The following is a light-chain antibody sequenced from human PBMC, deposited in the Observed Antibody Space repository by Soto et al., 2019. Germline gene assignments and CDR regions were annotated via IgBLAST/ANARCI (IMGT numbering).Light chain of an antibody. J-gene: IGKJ4*01. V-gene: IGKV1-12*01. CDR1: QTVNNW. CDR2: ASS. CDR3: QQANTFPLT. Sequence: DIQMTQSPSSVSAXVGDRVTITCRTSQTVNNWLAWYQQRPGKAPKLLIYASSTLQGGAPSRFSGSGSGTDFTLTISSLQPEDFATYYCQQANTFPLTFGGGTKVETK.